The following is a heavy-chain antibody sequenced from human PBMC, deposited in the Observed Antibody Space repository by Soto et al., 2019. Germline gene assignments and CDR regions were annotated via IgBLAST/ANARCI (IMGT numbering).Heavy chain of an antibody. D-gene: IGHD1-1*01. Sequence: SETLSLTCTVSGGFMWGWMRQSPDKGLEWIGYIYNSGRYNYNPSLESRLTISIDTSKNQFSLRLASVTAADTAVYYCARTLPNRQLFDSWSQGTLVTVSS. V-gene: IGHV4-59*01. J-gene: IGHJ4*02. CDR3: ARTLPNRQLFDS. CDR1: GGFM. CDR2: IYNSGRY.